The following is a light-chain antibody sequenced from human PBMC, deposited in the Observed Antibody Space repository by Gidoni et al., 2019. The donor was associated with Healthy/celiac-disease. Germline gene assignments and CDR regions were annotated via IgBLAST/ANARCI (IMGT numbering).Light chain of an antibody. Sequence: EIVLTQSPATPSLSPGERATLSCRASQSVSSYLAWYQQKPGQAPRLLIYDASNRATGIPARFSGSGSGTDFTLTISSLEPEDFAVYYCQQRSNWHPTFGQGTRLEIK. J-gene: IGKJ5*01. CDR1: QSVSSY. V-gene: IGKV3-11*01. CDR2: DAS. CDR3: QQRSNWHPT.